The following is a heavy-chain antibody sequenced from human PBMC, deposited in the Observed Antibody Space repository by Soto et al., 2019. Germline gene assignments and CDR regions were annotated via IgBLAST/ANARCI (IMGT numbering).Heavy chain of an antibody. V-gene: IGHV5-10-1*01. CDR2: IDPTDSYT. D-gene: IGHD6-13*01. CDR3: ARSLTGAGTSLNGFDP. CDR1: GYSFTIYW. Sequence: GESLKISCKASGYSFTIYWITWVRQMPWKGLEWMGRIDPTDSYTNYSPSFQGHVTISADNSISTAYLQWSSLKASDTAMYYCARSLTGAGTSLNGFDPWGQGTLVTVSS. J-gene: IGHJ5*02.